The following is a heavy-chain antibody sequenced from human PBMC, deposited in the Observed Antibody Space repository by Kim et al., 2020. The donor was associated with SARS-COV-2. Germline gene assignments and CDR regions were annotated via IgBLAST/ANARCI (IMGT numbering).Heavy chain of an antibody. V-gene: IGHV4-31*03. CDR2: IYYSGST. CDR1: GGSISSGGYY. Sequence: SETLSLTCTVSGGSISSGGYYWSWIRQHPGKGLEWIGYIYYSGSTYYNPSLKSRVTISVDTSKNQFSLKLSSVTAADTAVYYCARLAQDYGGKVYFDYWGQGTLVTVSS. D-gene: IGHD4-17*01. J-gene: IGHJ4*02. CDR3: ARLAQDYGGKVYFDY.